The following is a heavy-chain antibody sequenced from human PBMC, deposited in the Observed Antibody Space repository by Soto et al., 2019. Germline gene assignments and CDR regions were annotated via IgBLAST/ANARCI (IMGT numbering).Heavy chain of an antibody. CDR2: IVVGSGNT. CDR3: ARALVVPPPNAFGP. CDR1: GVTFTSSA. V-gene: IGHV1-58*01. D-gene: IGHD2-2*01. Sequence: SVYVSCKASGVTFTSSAVQWVRPARGQRLELIGWIVVGSGNTNYAQKLQERVTITRDMSTSTAYIEPSSLRSEDTAVYYCARALVVPPPNAFGPWGHRTLVTVSS. J-gene: IGHJ5*02.